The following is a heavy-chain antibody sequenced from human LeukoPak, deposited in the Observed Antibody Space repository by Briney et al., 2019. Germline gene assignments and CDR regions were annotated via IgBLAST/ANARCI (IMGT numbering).Heavy chain of an antibody. Sequence: SETLSLTCTVSGASISSYYWSWIRQPPGKGLEWIAYVYYSGDTNYNPSLKSRVTISVDTSKNQFSLKLTSVTAADTAVYYCARWDTTVTTPLGLASYYYYGMDVWGQGTTVTVSS. CDR3: ARWDTTVTTPLGLASYYYYGMDV. CDR1: GASISSYY. J-gene: IGHJ6*02. CDR2: VYYSGDT. V-gene: IGHV4-59*08. D-gene: IGHD4-17*01.